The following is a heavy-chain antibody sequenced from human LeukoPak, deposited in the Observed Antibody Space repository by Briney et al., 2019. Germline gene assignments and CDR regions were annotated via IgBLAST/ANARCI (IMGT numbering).Heavy chain of an antibody. CDR2: ISAYNGST. Sequence: ASVKVSCKASGYTFTSYGISWVRQAPGQGLEWMGWISAYNGSTNYAQKLQGRVTMTTDTSTSTAYVELRSLRSDDTAVYYCARDIRKTTVTHPFDYWGQGTLVTVSS. D-gene: IGHD4-17*01. CDR1: GYTFTSYG. CDR3: ARDIRKTTVTHPFDY. J-gene: IGHJ4*02. V-gene: IGHV1-18*01.